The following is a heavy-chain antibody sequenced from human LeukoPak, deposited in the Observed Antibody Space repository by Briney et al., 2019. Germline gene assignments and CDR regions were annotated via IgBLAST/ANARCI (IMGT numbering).Heavy chain of an antibody. D-gene: IGHD5-18*01. V-gene: IGHV4-59*01. Sequence: IPSETLSLTCTVSGGSISSYYWSWIRQPPGKGLEWIAYIDYRGSTTYNPSLRSRVTISVDTSRNQFSLKLYSVTAADTAVYYCARSRSGYSYDHAAFEIWGQGTMVTVSS. CDR2: IDYRGST. CDR1: GGSISSYY. J-gene: IGHJ3*02. CDR3: ARSRSGYSYDHAAFEI.